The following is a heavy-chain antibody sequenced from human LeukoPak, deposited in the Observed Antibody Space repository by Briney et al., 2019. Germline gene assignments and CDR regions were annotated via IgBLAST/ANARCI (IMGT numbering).Heavy chain of an antibody. CDR2: IYPADSDI. D-gene: IGHD2-15*01. V-gene: IGHV5-51*01. CDR3: ARQEYCSGGSCYTWFDP. J-gene: IGHJ5*02. CDR1: GYSISNYL. Sequence: GESLKISCKGAGYSISNYLLGWVRQMPGKGLEWRGIIYPADSDIRYSPSFQGRVTISADKSISTAYLQWSSLKASDTAMYYCARQEYCSGGSCYTWFDPWGQGTLVTVSS.